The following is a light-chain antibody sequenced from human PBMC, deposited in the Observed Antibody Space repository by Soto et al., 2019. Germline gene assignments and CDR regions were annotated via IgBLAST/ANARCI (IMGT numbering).Light chain of an antibody. V-gene: IGLV2-14*01. CDR3: NSYTTSGTWV. Sequence: QSALTQPASVSGSPGQSITISCTGTSSDVGGYNYVSWYQQHPGKAPKLMIYDDTDRPSGVSDRFSGSKSDNMASLTISGLQAEDEADYYCNSYTTSGTWVFGGGTKLTVL. CDR2: DDT. CDR1: SSDVGGYNY. J-gene: IGLJ3*02.